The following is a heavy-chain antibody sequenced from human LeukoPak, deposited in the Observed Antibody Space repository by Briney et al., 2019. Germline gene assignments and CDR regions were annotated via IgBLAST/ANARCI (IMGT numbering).Heavy chain of an antibody. CDR2: IKQDGSEK. J-gene: IGHJ6*02. D-gene: IGHD3-16*01. V-gene: IGHV3-7*03. CDR1: GFTFSSYW. CDR3: ARGGGLDV. Sequence: GGSLRLSCAASGFTFSSYWMSWVRQTPGKGLEWVANIKQDGSEKYYVDSVKGRFTISRDNAKNSLYLQMSNLRAEDTAVYFCARGGGLDVWGQGATVTVSS.